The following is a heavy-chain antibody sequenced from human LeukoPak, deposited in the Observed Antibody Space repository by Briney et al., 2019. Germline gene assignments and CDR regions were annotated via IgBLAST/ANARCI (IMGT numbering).Heavy chain of an antibody. CDR3: ARDLTGYYFDY. CDR1: GFTFSSYG. Sequence: GGSLRLSCAASGFTFSSYGMHWVRQAPGKGLEWVVNIKQDGSEKYYVDSVKGRFTISRDNAKNSLYLQMNSLRAEDTAVYYCARDLTGYYFDYWGQGALVTVSS. D-gene: IGHD7-27*01. V-gene: IGHV3-7*01. J-gene: IGHJ4*02. CDR2: IKQDGSEK.